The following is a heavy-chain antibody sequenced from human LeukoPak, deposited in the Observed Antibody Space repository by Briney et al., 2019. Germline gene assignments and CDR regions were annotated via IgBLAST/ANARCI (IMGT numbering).Heavy chain of an antibody. CDR2: IRGDESRK. CDR3: ARDANYHVSSDYYDAFDI. D-gene: IGHD3-22*01. Sequence: GGSLRLSCAASGFSFSNYWMTWLCQAPGKGLEWVANIRGDESRKYYLDSVTGRFTISRDNAKNSLYLQMNSLRAEDTAVYYCARDANYHVSSDYYDAFDIWGQGTMVTVSS. J-gene: IGHJ3*02. CDR1: GFSFSNYW. V-gene: IGHV3-7*01.